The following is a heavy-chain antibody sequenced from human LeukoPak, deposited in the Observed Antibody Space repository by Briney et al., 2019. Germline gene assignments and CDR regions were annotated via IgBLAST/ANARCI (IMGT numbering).Heavy chain of an antibody. CDR2: TNPNSGGT. CDR3: ARLYYYDSSGYYDPFDY. D-gene: IGHD3-22*01. V-gene: IGHV1-2*02. J-gene: IGHJ4*02. CDR1: GYTFTGYY. Sequence: GASVKVSCKASGYTFTGYYMHWVRQAPGQGLEWMGWTNPNSGGTNYAQKFQGRVTMTRDTSISTAYMELSRLRSDDTAVYYCARLYYYDSSGYYDPFDYWGQGTLVTVSP.